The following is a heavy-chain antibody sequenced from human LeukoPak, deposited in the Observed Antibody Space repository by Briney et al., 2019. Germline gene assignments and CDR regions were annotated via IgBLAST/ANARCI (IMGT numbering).Heavy chain of an antibody. D-gene: IGHD3-10*01. CDR1: GGSISSYY. CDR3: GRVYSAEGSGMEAFDI. Sequence: SETLSLTCTVSGGSISSYYWSWIRQPPGKGLEWIGYIYYSGSTNYNPSLKSRVTISVDTSKNQFSLKQSSVTAADTAVYYCGRVYSAEGSGMEAFDIWGQGTMVTVSS. V-gene: IGHV4-59*01. CDR2: IYYSGST. J-gene: IGHJ3*02.